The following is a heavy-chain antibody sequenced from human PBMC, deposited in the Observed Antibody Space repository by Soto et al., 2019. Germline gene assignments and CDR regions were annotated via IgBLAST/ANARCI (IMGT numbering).Heavy chain of an antibody. V-gene: IGHV3-23*01. CDR2: ISGSGGST. J-gene: IGHJ4*02. CDR3: ARRGSGSYYDY. D-gene: IGHD1-26*01. Sequence: EVQLLESGGGLVQPGGSLRLSCAASGFTFSSYAMRWVRQAPGKGLEWVSAISGSGGSTYYVDSVKGRFTISRDNATNTLYLQMNSLRAEDTAVYYCARRGSGSYYDYWGQGTLVTVSS. CDR1: GFTFSSYA.